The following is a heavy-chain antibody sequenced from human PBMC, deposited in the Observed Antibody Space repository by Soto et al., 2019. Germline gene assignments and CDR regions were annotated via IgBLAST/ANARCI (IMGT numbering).Heavy chain of an antibody. D-gene: IGHD3-10*01. J-gene: IGHJ6*03. V-gene: IGHV3-15*01. CDR1: GFTFSNAW. Sequence: GGSLRLSCAASGFTFSNAWMSWVRQAPGKGLEWVGRIKSKTDGGTTDYAAPVKGRFTISRDDSKNTLYLKMNSLKTEDTAVYYCTTDRASTWFGELFYYYYYMDVWGKGTTVTVSS. CDR2: IKSKTDGGTT. CDR3: TTDRASTWFGELFYYYYYMDV.